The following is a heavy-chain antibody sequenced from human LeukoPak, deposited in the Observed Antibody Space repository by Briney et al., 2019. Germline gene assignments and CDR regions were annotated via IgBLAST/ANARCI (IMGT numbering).Heavy chain of an antibody. CDR3: AKANWVSNADAVW. J-gene: IGHJ4*02. CDR2: IRGGDET. Sequence: GGSLRLSCAASGFSFSTYAMSWVRQAPARGPEWVSSIRGGDETFYADSVKGRFSLSRDDSGNTVYLQLNNLRVEDTAIYYCAKANWVSNADAVWWGQGTQVTVSS. D-gene: IGHD1-1*01. CDR1: GFSFSTYA. V-gene: IGHV3-23*01.